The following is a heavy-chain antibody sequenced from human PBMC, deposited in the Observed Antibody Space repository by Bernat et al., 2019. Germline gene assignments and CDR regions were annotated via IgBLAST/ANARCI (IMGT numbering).Heavy chain of an antibody. CDR2: MNPNSGNT. V-gene: IGHV1-8*01. J-gene: IGHJ4*02. D-gene: IGHD1-14*01. CDR3: ARMHALGSTNPTRHDY. Sequence: QVRLVQSGAEVKKPGASVKVSCKASGYTFTSYDINWVRQAAGQGLEWMGWMNPNSGNTGYAQRFQGRVTMTRSTSIGTAYMELSSLRSEDTAVYYCARMHALGSTNPTRHDYWGQGTLVTVSS. CDR1: GYTFTSYD.